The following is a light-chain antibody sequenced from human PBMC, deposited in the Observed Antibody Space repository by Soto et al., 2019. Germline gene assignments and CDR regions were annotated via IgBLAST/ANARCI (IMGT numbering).Light chain of an antibody. Sequence: QSALTQLPSASGSPGQSVTISCTGTSSDVGGYNYVSWYQQHPGKAPKLMIYEVSKRPSGVPDRCSGSKSGNTASLTVSGLQAEDEADYYCSSYAGSNNLVFGGGTKLTVL. CDR2: EVS. V-gene: IGLV2-8*01. J-gene: IGLJ2*01. CDR3: SSYAGSNNLV. CDR1: SSDVGGYNY.